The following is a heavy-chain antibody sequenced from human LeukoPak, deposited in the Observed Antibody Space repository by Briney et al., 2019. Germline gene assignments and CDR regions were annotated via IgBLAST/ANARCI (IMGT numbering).Heavy chain of an antibody. CDR3: ARARFDAGVFSAFDI. D-gene: IGHD3-10*01. CDR1: GYTFTGYY. V-gene: IGHV1-2*02. J-gene: IGHJ3*02. Sequence: HRASVKVSCKASGYTFTGYYMHWVRQAPGQGLEWMGWINPNSGGTNYAQKFQGRVTMTRDTSISTAYMELSRLRSDDTAVYYCARARFDAGVFSAFDIWGQGTMVTVSS. CDR2: INPNSGGT.